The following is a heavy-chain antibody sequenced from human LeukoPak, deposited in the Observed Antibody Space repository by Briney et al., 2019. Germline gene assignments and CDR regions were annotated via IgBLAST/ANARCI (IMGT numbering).Heavy chain of an antibody. J-gene: IGHJ4*02. Sequence: PSETLSLTCTVSGGSISSYYWSWIRQPPGKGLEWIGYIYYSGSTNYNPSLKSRVTISVDTSKNQFSLKLSSVTAADTAVYYCARLPNYGSGSYCDYWGQGTLVTVSS. D-gene: IGHD3-10*01. CDR2: IYYSGST. CDR1: GGSISSYY. V-gene: IGHV4-59*08. CDR3: ARLPNYGSGSYCDY.